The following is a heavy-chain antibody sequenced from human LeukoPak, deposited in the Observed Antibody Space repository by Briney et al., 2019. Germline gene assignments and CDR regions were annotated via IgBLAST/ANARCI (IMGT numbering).Heavy chain of an antibody. D-gene: IGHD2-2*01. V-gene: IGHV4-39*01. CDR1: GGSISSSSYY. CDR3: ARLGCSSTSCYSLGYYYMDV. Sequence: PSETLSLTCTVSGGSISSSSYYWGWIRQPPGKGLEWIGSIYYGGSTYYNPSLKSRVTISVDTSKNQFSLKLSSVTAADTAVYYCARLGCSSTSCYSLGYYYMDVWGKGTTVTVSS. J-gene: IGHJ6*03. CDR2: IYYGGST.